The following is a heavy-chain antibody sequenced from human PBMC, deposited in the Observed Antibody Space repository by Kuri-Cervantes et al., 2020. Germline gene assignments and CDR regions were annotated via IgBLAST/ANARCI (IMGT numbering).Heavy chain of an antibody. CDR3: AKERERYSSGWFDY. CDR2: ISYDGSNK. D-gene: IGHD6-19*01. J-gene: IGHJ5*01. Sequence: GESLKISCAASGFIFSSYGMHWVRQAPGKGLEWVAVISYDGSNKYYADSVKGRFTISRDNSKNTLYLQMNSLRAEDTAVYYCAKERERYSSGWFDYWDQGTLVTVSS. CDR1: GFIFSSYG. V-gene: IGHV3-30*18.